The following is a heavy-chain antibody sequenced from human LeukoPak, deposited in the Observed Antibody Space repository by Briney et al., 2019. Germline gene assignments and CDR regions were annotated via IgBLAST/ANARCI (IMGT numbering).Heavy chain of an antibody. Sequence: GASVKVSCKASGYTFTSYGISWVRQAPGQGLEWMGWISAYNGNTNYAQKLQGRVTMTTDTSTSTAYMELRSLRSGDTAVYYCARAVVTAQLDWFDPWGQGTLVTVSS. CDR1: GYTFTSYG. CDR3: ARAVVTAQLDWFDP. D-gene: IGHD2-21*02. CDR2: ISAYNGNT. V-gene: IGHV1-18*01. J-gene: IGHJ5*02.